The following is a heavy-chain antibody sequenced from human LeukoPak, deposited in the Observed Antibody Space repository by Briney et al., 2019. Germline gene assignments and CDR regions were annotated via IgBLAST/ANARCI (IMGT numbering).Heavy chain of an antibody. CDR3: ARGGGAAPAFTYFDY. Sequence: PSETLSLTCTVSGGSISSYYWSWIRQPPGKGLEWIGYIYYSGSTNYNPSLKSRVTISVDTSKNQFSLRLSSVTAADTAVYYCARGGGAAPAFTYFDYWAQGTLVTVSS. CDR2: IYYSGST. V-gene: IGHV4-59*12. D-gene: IGHD3-16*01. CDR1: GGSISSYY. J-gene: IGHJ4*02.